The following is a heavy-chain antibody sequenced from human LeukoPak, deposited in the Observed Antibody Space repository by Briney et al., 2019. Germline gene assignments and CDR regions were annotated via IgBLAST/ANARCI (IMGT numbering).Heavy chain of an antibody. V-gene: IGHV1-2*02. CDR3: ARYDNDFDY. J-gene: IGHJ4*02. CDR2: INPNSGGT. CDR1: GYTFTSYG. Sequence: ASVKVSCKASGYTFTSYGISWVRQAPGQGLEWMGWINPNSGGTNYAQKFQGRVTMTRDTSISTAYMELSRLRSDDTAVYYCARYDNDFDYWGQGTLVTVSS. D-gene: IGHD1-1*01.